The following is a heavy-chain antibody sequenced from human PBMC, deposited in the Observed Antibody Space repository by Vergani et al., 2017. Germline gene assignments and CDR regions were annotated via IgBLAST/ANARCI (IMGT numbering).Heavy chain of an antibody. J-gene: IGHJ6*02. CDR1: GYTFTGYY. Sequence: QVQLVQSGAEVKKPGASVKVSCKASGYTFTGYYMHWLRQAPGQGLEWMGIINPSGGSTSYAQKFQGRVTMTRDTSTSTVYMELSSLRSEDTAVYYCARGGDIVVVPAADYYYGMDVWGQGTTVTVSS. CDR2: INPSGGST. D-gene: IGHD2-2*01. CDR3: ARGGDIVVVPAADYYYGMDV. V-gene: IGHV1-46*01.